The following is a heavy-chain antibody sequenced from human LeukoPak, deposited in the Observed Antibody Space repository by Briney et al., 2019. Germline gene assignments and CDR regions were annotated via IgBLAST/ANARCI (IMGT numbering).Heavy chain of an antibody. CDR2: ITPISGTT. CDR3: ASVWFGPTIHGYFQH. Sequence: AVKVSCTASGGAFTSYTISWVRQAPGQGLEWLGGITPISGTTNYAQRFQGRVTISADESTSTAYMELSSLRSEDTAVYYCASVWFGPTIHGYFQHWGQGTLVTVSS. V-gene: IGHV1-69*01. D-gene: IGHD3-10*01. CDR1: GGAFTSYT. J-gene: IGHJ1*01.